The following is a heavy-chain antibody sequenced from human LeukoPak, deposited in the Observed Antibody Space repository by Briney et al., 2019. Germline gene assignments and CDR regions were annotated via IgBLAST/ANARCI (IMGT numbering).Heavy chain of an antibody. CDR2: INAGNGNT. Sequence: ASVKVSCKASGYTFTSYAMHWVRQAPGQRLEWMGWINAGNGNTKYSQKFQGRVTITRDTSASTAYMELSSLRSEDTAVYYCAREEEQWLVRWFDPWGQGTLVTVSS. D-gene: IGHD6-19*01. CDR3: AREEEQWLVRWFDP. J-gene: IGHJ5*02. CDR1: GYTFTSYA. V-gene: IGHV1-3*01.